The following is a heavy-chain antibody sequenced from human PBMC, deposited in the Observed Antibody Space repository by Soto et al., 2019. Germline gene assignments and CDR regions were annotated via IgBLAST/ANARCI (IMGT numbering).Heavy chain of an antibody. D-gene: IGHD6-6*01. CDR1: GGSVDSVNHY. Sequence: TLALTVSVSGGSVDSVNHYWSWIRQPPGKGLEWIGYIYNGGHTFYNPSLKSRVKILVDKSRNQFSLRLSSVTAADTAVYFCATSEYSSLSINWFDPWGQGALVTVSS. V-gene: IGHV4-30-4*01. J-gene: IGHJ5*02. CDR2: IYNGGHT. CDR3: ATSEYSSLSINWFDP.